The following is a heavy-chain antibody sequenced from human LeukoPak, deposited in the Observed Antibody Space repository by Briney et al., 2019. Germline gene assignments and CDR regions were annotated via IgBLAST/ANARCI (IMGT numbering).Heavy chain of an antibody. J-gene: IGHJ4*02. Sequence: GRSLRLSCAASGFTFSSYGMHWVRQAPGKGLEWVAVISYDGSNKYYADSVEGRFTISRDNSKNTLYLQMNSLRAEDTAVYYCAKDSSVTRGFDYWGQGTLVTVSS. CDR1: GFTFSSYG. V-gene: IGHV3-30*18. D-gene: IGHD4-17*01. CDR2: ISYDGSNK. CDR3: AKDSSVTRGFDY.